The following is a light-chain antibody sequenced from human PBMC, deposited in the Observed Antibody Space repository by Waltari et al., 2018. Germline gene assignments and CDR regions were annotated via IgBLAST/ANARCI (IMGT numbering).Light chain of an antibody. CDR1: SSNIGAGYH. Sequence: QSVLTQPPSVSGAPGPRVTISSTGSSSNIGAGYHATGYQQLPGTAPKRLIYDNGNRPSEVPDRFSGSKSGTSASLAITGLQAEDEADYYCQSYDSSLSRVFGTGTKVIVL. J-gene: IGLJ1*01. CDR2: DNG. V-gene: IGLV1-40*01. CDR3: QSYDSSLSRV.